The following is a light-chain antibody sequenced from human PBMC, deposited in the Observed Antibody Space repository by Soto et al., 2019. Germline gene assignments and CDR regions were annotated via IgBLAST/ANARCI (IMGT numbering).Light chain of an antibody. Sequence: QSALTQPPSASGSPGQSVAISCTGTSSDVGGNDYVSWYQQHPGKAPKLIIFEVNKRPSGVPDRFSGSKSGNTASLTVSGLQADDEADYYCSSYGGSKVFGGGTTLTVL. CDR2: EVN. V-gene: IGLV2-8*01. J-gene: IGLJ3*02. CDR3: SSYGGSKV. CDR1: SSDVGGNDY.